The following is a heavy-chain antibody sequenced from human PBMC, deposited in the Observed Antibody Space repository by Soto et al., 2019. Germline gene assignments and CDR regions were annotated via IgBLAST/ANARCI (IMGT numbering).Heavy chain of an antibody. V-gene: IGHV3-30*18. D-gene: IGHD6-19*01. CDR1: GFTFSDYA. CDR2: VSHDGRNT. Sequence: VQLVESGGGVVQPGRSLRLSCAASGFTFSDYAMHWVRQAPGKGLEWVAVVSHDGRNTNYADSVKGRFTISRDSSKHTVCLEMTSLRAEDTAVYYCAKGGRHWLVTSDFNYWGQGAPVTVSS. J-gene: IGHJ4*02. CDR3: AKGGRHWLVTSDFNY.